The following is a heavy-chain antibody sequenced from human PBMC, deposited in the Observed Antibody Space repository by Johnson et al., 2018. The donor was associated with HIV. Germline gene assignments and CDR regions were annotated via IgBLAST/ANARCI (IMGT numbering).Heavy chain of an antibody. V-gene: IGHV3-33*06. Sequence: QMQLVESGGGVVQSGRSLRLSCAASGFTFSTYGMHWVRQAPGKGLEWVAVIWFDGSNKYYADSVKGRFTISRDNSKNTLYLQMNSLRAEDTAVYYCAKANVSGSYWDFDIWGQGTMVTVSS. CDR1: GFTFSTYG. CDR3: AKANVSGSYWDFDI. CDR2: IWFDGSNK. J-gene: IGHJ3*02. D-gene: IGHD3-10*01.